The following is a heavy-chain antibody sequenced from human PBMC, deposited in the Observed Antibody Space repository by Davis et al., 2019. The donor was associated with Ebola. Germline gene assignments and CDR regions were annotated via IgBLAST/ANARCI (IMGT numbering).Heavy chain of an antibody. CDR1: GGSFSDYF. CDR2: INRRRKT. Sequence: PSETLSLTCAISGGSFSDYFWSWIRQSPGKGLEWIGEINRRRKTFYNPSLKSRVSLSVDTSKNHFSLKLSSVTAADTAVYFCASPHQIRDAGCFDSWGPGTLVTVSS. V-gene: IGHV4-34*01. CDR3: ASPHQIRDAGCFDS. J-gene: IGHJ4*02.